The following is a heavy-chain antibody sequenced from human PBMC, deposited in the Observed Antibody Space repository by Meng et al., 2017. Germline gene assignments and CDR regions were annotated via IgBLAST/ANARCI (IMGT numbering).Heavy chain of an antibody. CDR1: GFTFSSYA. D-gene: IGHD5-24*01. J-gene: IGHJ4*02. Sequence: VQPVESGGGLVLPWGSLRLSCAASGFTFSSYAMHWVRQAQGKGLEWVAVISYDGSNKYYADSVKGRFTISRDNSKNTLYLQMNSLRAEDTAVYYCARVGMADPPDWGQGTLVTVSS. CDR3: ARVGMADPPD. CDR2: ISYDGSNK. V-gene: IGHV3-30*01.